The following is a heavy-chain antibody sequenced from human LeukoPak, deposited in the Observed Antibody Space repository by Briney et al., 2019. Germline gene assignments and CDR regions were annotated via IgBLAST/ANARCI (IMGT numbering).Heavy chain of an antibody. CDR2: IYYSGST. Sequence: SETLSLTCTVSGGSISSYYWSWIRQPPGKGLEWIGYIYYSGSTNYNPSLKSRVTISVDTSKNQFSLKLSSVTAAGTAVYYCARVGPSAGAIVVVPAARILFDYWGQGTLITVSS. CDR3: ARVGPSAGAIVVVPAARILFDY. CDR1: GGSISSYY. D-gene: IGHD2-2*01. V-gene: IGHV4-59*12. J-gene: IGHJ4*02.